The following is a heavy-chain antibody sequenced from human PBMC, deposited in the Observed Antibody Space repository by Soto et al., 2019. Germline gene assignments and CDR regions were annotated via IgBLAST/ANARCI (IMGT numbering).Heavy chain of an antibody. V-gene: IGHV3-30-3*01. CDR3: ARDDSPYYYYGMDV. D-gene: IGHD3-22*01. CDR1: GFTFSSYA. CDR2: ISYDGSNK. J-gene: IGHJ6*01. Sequence: QVQLVESGGGVVQPGRSLRLSCAASGFTFSSYAMHWVRQAPGKGLEWVAVISYDGSNKYYADSVKGRFTISRDNSKNTLYLQMNSLRAEDTAVYYCARDDSPYYYYGMDVW.